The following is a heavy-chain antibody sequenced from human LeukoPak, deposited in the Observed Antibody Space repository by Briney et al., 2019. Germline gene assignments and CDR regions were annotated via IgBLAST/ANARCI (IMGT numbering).Heavy chain of an antibody. CDR2: IYYSGST. J-gene: IGHJ6*03. CDR1: GGSISGNSYY. Sequence: SETLSLSCTVSGGSISGNSYYWGWIRQPPGKGLEWIGTIYYSGSTYYNPSLKSRVTISVDTSKNQFSLKLSSVTAADTAVYYCATQYYYGSGSYYRDYYYYMDVWGKGTTVTISS. D-gene: IGHD3-10*01. CDR3: ATQYYYGSGSYYRDYYYYMDV. V-gene: IGHV4-39*01.